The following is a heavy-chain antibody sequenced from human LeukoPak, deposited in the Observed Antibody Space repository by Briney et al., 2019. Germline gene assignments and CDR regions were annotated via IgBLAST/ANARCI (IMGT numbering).Heavy chain of an antibody. Sequence: PSETLSLTCAVSGYSISSGYYWGWIRQPPGKGPEWIGSIYHSGSTYYNPSLKSRVTISVDTSKNQFSLKLSSVTAADTAVYYCARPHDYGDYVYAFDIWGQGTMVTVSS. CDR3: ARPHDYGDYVYAFDI. J-gene: IGHJ3*02. V-gene: IGHV4-38-2*01. CDR2: IYHSGST. D-gene: IGHD4-17*01. CDR1: GYSISSGYY.